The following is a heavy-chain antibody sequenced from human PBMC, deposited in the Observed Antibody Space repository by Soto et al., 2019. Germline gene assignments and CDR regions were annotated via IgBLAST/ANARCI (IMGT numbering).Heavy chain of an antibody. Sequence: SETLSLTCTVSVDSITTYYWSWIRQPGGKGLEWIGRIDASGNTNYNPSLNSRVTMSIDTSKKQFSLKLTSVTAADTATYYCARYSNNWFQTEGMDVWGQGTTVTVSS. D-gene: IGHD6-13*01. J-gene: IGHJ6*02. CDR2: IDASGNT. CDR3: ARYSNNWFQTEGMDV. V-gene: IGHV4-4*07. CDR1: VDSITTYY.